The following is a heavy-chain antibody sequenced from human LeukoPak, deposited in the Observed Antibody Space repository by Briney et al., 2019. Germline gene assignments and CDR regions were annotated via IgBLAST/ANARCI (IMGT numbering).Heavy chain of an antibody. CDR1: GFTVSSNS. Sequence: GGSLRLSCTVSGFTVSSNSMSWVRQAPGKGLEWVSFIYSDNTHYSDSVKGRFTISRDNSKNTLYLQMNSLRAEDTAVYYCARSYGSGSHRSSYYYYMDVWGKGTTVTVSS. CDR2: IYSDNT. V-gene: IGHV3-66*03. J-gene: IGHJ6*03. D-gene: IGHD3-10*01. CDR3: ARSYGSGSHRSSYYYYMDV.